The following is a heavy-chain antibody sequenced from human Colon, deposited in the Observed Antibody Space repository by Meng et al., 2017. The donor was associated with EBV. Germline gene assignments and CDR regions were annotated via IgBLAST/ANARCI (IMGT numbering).Heavy chain of an antibody. V-gene: IGHV4-30-4*01. CDR3: ARAEYYNWFDP. CDR2: IYYSGNT. CDR1: GGSISSGNHY. J-gene: IGHJ5*02. Sequence: QVQLQESGPGLVKPSQTLSLTCTVSGGSISSGNHYWSWIRQHPGKGLEWIGYIYYSGNTYYNPSLKSRVTISIDTSKNQFSLKLSSVTAADTAVYYCARAEYYNWFDPWGQGTLVTVSS. D-gene: IGHD1-14*01.